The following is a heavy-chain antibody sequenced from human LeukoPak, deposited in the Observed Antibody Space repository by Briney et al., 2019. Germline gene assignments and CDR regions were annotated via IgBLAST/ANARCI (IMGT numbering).Heavy chain of an antibody. J-gene: IGHJ4*02. D-gene: IGHD3-10*01. CDR2: FYDTRSP. Sequence: KSSETLSLTCTVSGGSISLYYWSWIRQPPGRGLEWIGYFYDTRSPKYNPSLERRVTISVDMSRNQFSLNHTSVTAADTAVYYCARGRGSLTYWGQGTLATVSS. V-gene: IGHV4-59*01. CDR1: GGSISLYY. CDR3: ARGRGSLTY.